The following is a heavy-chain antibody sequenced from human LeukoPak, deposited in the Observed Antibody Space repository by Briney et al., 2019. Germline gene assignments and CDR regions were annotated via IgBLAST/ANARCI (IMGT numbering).Heavy chain of an antibody. CDR1: GGSISSGDYY. Sequence: SETLSLTCTVSGGSISSGDYYWSWIRQPPGKGREWIGYIYYSGSTYYNLSLKSRVTISVDTSKNQFSLKLSSVTAADTAVYYCARHEYSGSYYGLSWFDPWGQGTLVTVSS. CDR2: IYYSGST. D-gene: IGHD1-26*01. V-gene: IGHV4-30-4*08. CDR3: ARHEYSGSYYGLSWFDP. J-gene: IGHJ5*02.